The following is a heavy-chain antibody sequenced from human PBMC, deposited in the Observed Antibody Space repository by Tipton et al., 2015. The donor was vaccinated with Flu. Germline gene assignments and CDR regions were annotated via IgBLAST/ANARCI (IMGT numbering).Heavy chain of an antibody. Sequence: QLVQSGGGLIQRGGSLRLSRVVSGFTVSSNHMTWVRQAPGKGLEWVSVIYSGGSTNYADSVKGRFTISRDNSKNTLYLQMNSLRAEDTAVYYCARGRGYCVTTTCLLPFDFWGQGTLVTVSS. CDR2: IYSGGST. J-gene: IGHJ4*02. D-gene: IGHD2-2*01. CDR3: ARGRGYCVTTTCLLPFDF. CDR1: GFTVSSNH. V-gene: IGHV3-53*01.